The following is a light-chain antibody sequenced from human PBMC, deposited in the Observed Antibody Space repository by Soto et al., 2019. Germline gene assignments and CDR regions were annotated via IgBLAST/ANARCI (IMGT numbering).Light chain of an antibody. J-gene: IGLJ2*01. CDR2: EVS. CDR1: ISDVGGYNY. CDR3: SSFAGNNHLGV. Sequence: QSVLTQPASASGSPGQSVTISCTGTISDVGGYNYVSWYQHHPGKAPKLMIYEVSKRPSGVPDRFSGSKSGNTASLTVSGLQAEDEAEYYCSSFAGNNHLGVVGGRTQLTVL. V-gene: IGLV2-8*01.